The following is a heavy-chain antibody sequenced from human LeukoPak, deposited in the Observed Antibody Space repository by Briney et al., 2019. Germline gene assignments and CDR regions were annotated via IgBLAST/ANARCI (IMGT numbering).Heavy chain of an antibody. V-gene: IGHV4-59*12. CDR2: IYYSGST. CDR3: ARGSAAKDY. CDR1: GGSISNYY. J-gene: IGHJ4*02. Sequence: SETLSLTCTVSGGSISNYYWSWLRQPPGKGLEWIGYIYYSGSTNYNPSLRSRVTISVDTSKNQFSLNLSSVTAADTAVYYCARGSAAKDYWGQGTLVTVSS.